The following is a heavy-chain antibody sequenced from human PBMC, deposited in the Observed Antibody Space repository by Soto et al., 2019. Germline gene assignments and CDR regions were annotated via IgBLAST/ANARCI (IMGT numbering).Heavy chain of an antibody. CDR3: ARPYCSGGSCYWGNFDY. V-gene: IGHV3-23*01. D-gene: IGHD2-15*01. CDR2: ISGSGGST. J-gene: IGHJ4*02. CDR1: GFTFSSYA. Sequence: GGSLRLSCAASGFTFSSYAMSWVRQAPWKGLEWVTAISGSGGSTYYADSVKGRFTISRDNSKNTLYLQMNSLRGEDTAVYYCARPYCSGGSCYWGNFDYWGQGTLVTVSS.